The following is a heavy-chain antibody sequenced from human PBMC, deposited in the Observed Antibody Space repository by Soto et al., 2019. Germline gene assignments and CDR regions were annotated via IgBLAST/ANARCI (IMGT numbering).Heavy chain of an antibody. CDR1: GYTFTNYA. Sequence: GASVKVSCKASGYTFTNYAMHWVRQAPGQRLEWMGWINAGNGNTIYSQKFQGRVTITRDTSASTAYMELSSLRSEDTAVYYCARGGSLYWYFDLWGRGTLVTVS. CDR2: INAGNGNT. CDR3: ARGGSLYWYFDL. V-gene: IGHV1-3*01. D-gene: IGHD1-26*01. J-gene: IGHJ2*01.